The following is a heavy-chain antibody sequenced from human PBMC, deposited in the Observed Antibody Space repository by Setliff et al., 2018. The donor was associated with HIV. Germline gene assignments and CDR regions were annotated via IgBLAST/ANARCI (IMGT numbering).Heavy chain of an antibody. CDR2: MHQSGSS. CDR1: GVSITSNNW. CDR3: ARDNYRHSSYFDN. V-gene: IGHV4-4*02. D-gene: IGHD1-26*01. Sequence: KTSETLSLTCTVSGVSITSNNWWSWVRQAPGKGLEWIAEMHQSGSSNYNSSLQSRVTISIDKAKKNFSLRLTSVTAADTAVYYCARDNYRHSSYFDNWGQGKLVTVSS. J-gene: IGHJ4*02.